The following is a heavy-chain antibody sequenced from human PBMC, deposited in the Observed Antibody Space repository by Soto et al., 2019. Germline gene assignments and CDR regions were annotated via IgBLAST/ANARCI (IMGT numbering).Heavy chain of an antibody. J-gene: IGHJ4*02. CDR2: ISGSGGST. CDR3: ARRGSGSYYDY. CDR1: GFTFSSYA. V-gene: IGHV3-23*01. D-gene: IGHD1-26*01. Sequence: EVQLLESGGGLVQPGGSLRLSCAASGFTFSSYALRWVRQAPGKGLEWVSAISGSGGSTYYADSVKGRFTISRDNSKNTLYLQMNSLRAEDTAVYYCARRGSGSYYDYWGQGTLVTVSS.